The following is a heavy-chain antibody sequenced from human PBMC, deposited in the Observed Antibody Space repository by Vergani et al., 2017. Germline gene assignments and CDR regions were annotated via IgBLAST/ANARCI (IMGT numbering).Heavy chain of an antibody. CDR2: ISWNSGSI. D-gene: IGHD6-13*01. V-gene: IGHV3-9*03. CDR1: GFTFDDYA. Sequence: EVQLVESGGGLVQPGRSLRLSCAASGFTFDDYAMHWVRQAPGKGLEWVSGISWNSGSIGYADSVKGRFTISRDSAKNSLYLQMNSLRAEDMALYYCTKGGIAAAGPFDYWGQGTLVTVSS. J-gene: IGHJ4*02. CDR3: TKGGIAAAGPFDY.